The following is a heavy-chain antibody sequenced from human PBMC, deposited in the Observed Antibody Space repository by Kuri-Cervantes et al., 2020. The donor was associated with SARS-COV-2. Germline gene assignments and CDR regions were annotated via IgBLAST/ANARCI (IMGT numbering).Heavy chain of an antibody. J-gene: IGHJ6*02. Sequence: GSLRLSCSVSGGSISSRSYYWGWIRQPPGKGLEWIGSIYYGGSTNYNPTLKSRVTISVDTSTNQFFLNLTSVTAADTAVYYCARQGGYYGMDVWGQGTTVTVSS. V-gene: IGHV4-39*01. CDR2: IYYGGST. CDR1: GGSISSRSYY. CDR3: ARQGGYYGMDV. D-gene: IGHD3-22*01.